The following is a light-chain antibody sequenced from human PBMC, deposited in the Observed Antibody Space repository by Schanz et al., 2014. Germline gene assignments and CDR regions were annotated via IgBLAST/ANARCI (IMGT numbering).Light chain of an antibody. CDR1: QSVISY. CDR2: GAS. Sequence: EIVLTQSPATLSLSPGERATLSCRASQSVISYLAWYQQKPGQAPRLLIYGASSRATGTPDRFSGSGSGTDFTLTISRLEPEDFAVYYCQQYGRSPNTFGQGTRLEIK. CDR3: QQYGRSPNT. V-gene: IGKV3-20*01. J-gene: IGKJ5*01.